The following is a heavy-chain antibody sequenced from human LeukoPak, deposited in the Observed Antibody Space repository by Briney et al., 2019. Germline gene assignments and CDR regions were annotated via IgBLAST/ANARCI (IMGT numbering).Heavy chain of an antibody. D-gene: IGHD1-26*01. V-gene: IGHV1-18*04. CDR3: ARAPSGSYYDWFDP. CDR2: ISAYNGNT. J-gene: IGHJ5*02. Sequence: GASVKVSCKASGYTFTSYYMHWVRQAPGQGLEWMGWISAYNGNTNYAQKLQGRVTMTTDTSTSTAYMELRSLRSDDTAVYYCARAPSGSYYDWFDPWGQGTLVTVSS. CDR1: GYTFTSYY.